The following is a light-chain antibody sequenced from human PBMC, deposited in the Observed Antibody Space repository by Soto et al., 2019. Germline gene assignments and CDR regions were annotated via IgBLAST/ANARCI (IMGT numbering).Light chain of an antibody. V-gene: IGKV3-20*01. CDR2: GAS. CDR1: QSVSSSY. CDR3: QQYGSSPLYT. J-gene: IGKJ2*01. Sequence: EIVLTQSPGTLSLSPGERATLSCRASQSVSSSYLAWYQQKPGQAPRLLIYGASSRAPGIPDRFSGSGSGTDFTLTISRLEPEYFAVYYCQQYGSSPLYTFGQGTKLEIK.